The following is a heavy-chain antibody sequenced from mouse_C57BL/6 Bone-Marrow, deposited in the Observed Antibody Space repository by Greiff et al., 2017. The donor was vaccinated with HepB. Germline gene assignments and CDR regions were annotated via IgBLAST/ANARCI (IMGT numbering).Heavy chain of an antibody. V-gene: IGHV10-1*01. D-gene: IGHD1-1*01. J-gene: IGHJ4*01. Sequence: VQLVESGGGLVQPKGSLKLSCAASGFSFNTYAMNWVRQAPGKGLEWVARIRSKSNNYATYYADSVKDRFTISRDDSESMLYLQMNNLKTEDTAMYYCVRTYYYGSNYAMDYWGQGTSVTVSS. CDR1: GFSFNTYA. CDR2: IRSKSNNYAT. CDR3: VRTYYYGSNYAMDY.